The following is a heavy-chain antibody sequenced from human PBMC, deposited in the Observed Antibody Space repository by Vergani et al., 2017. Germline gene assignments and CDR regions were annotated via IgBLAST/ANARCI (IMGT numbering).Heavy chain of an antibody. CDR3: AREYSSSSADYYYGMDV. D-gene: IGHD6-6*01. Sequence: QVQLVQSGAEVKKPGASVKVSCKASGYTFTSYYMHWVRQAPGQGLEWMGIINPSGGSTSYAQKFQCRVTMTRDTSTSTVYMELSSLRSEDTAVYYCAREYSSSSADYYYGMDVWGQGTTVTVSS. CDR2: INPSGGST. V-gene: IGHV1-46*03. CDR1: GYTFTSYY. J-gene: IGHJ6*02.